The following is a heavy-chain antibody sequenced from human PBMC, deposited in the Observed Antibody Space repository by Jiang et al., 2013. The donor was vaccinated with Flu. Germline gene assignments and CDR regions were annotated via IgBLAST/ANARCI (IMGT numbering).Heavy chain of an antibody. CDR3: ARQHPTPGGYYFDY. D-gene: IGHD3-16*01. J-gene: IGHJ4*02. CDR1: YW. Sequence: YWIGWVRQMPGKGLEWMGVIYPGDSDTRYSPSFESQVTISADKAISTAFLHWSSLKASDTAVYYCARQHPTPGGYYFDYWGQGTLVTASS. V-gene: IGHV5-51*01. CDR2: IYPGDSDT.